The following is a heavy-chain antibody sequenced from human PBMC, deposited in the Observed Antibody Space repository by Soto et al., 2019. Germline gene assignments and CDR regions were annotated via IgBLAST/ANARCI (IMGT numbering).Heavy chain of an antibody. Sequence: SSVKVSCKTSGGTFSTFGISWVRQAPGQGLEWMGGIIPCLGTAEYSQKFEDRTTITADESTNTVYMDLRSLTSEDTAIYYCARTAPMDAGDKYYYDFWGQGALVTVSS. CDR1: GGTFSTFG. J-gene: IGHJ4*02. CDR3: ARTAPMDAGDKYYYDF. V-gene: IGHV1-69*13. D-gene: IGHD3-16*01. CDR2: IIPCLGTA.